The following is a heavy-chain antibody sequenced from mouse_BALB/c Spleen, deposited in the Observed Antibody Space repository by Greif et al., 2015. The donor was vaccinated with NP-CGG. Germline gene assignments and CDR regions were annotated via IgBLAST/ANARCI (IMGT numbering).Heavy chain of an antibody. J-gene: IGHJ2*01. CDR1: GYAFTNYL. D-gene: IGHD2-1*01. CDR2: INPGSGGT. CDR3: ARYYGNYDYFDY. V-gene: IGHV1-54*01. Sequence: QVQLQQSGAELVRPGTSVKVSCEASGYAFTNYLIEWVKQRPGQGLEWIGVINPGSGGTNYNEKFKGKATLTADKSSSTAYMQLSSLTSDDSAVYFCARYYGNYDYFDYWGQGTTLTVSS.